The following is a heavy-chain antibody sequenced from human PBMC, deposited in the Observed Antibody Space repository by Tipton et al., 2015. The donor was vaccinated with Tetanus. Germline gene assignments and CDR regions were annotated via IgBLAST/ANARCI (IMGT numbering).Heavy chain of an antibody. CDR3: ARHLYGYWFDP. Sequence: TLSLTCTVSGGSISDKKYYWGWIRQPPGRGLEWIASIYFEGSTYYSPSLKSQVTIAVDRSQNVFSLNLTSVTAADTAVYYCARHLYGYWFDPWGQGVLVTVSS. J-gene: IGHJ5*02. CDR2: IYFEGST. V-gene: IGHV4-39*01. CDR1: GGSISDKKYY. D-gene: IGHD3-10*01.